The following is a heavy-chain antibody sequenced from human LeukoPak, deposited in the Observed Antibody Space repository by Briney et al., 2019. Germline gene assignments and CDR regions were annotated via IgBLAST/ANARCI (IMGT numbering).Heavy chain of an antibody. V-gene: IGHV1-69*05. Sequence: ASVKVSCKASGGTFSSYAISWVRQAPGQGLEWMGGIIPIFGTASYAQKFQGRVTITTDESTSTAYMELSSLRSDDTAVYYCAREDRAGEAFDIWGQGTMVTVSS. J-gene: IGHJ3*02. D-gene: IGHD7-27*01. CDR3: AREDRAGEAFDI. CDR1: GGTFSSYA. CDR2: IIPIFGTA.